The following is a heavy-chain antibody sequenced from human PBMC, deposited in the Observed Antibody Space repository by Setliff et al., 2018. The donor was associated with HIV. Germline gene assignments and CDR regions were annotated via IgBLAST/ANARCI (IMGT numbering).Heavy chain of an antibody. CDR2: IYPGDSDT. D-gene: IGHD1-26*01. J-gene: IGHJ3*02. CDR1: GYSFTSYW. Sequence: GESLTISCKGSGYSFTSYWIGWVRQMSGKGLEWMGIIYPGDSDTRYGPSFQGQVIISADKSISTAYLQWSSLKASDSAMYYCARFWNSGSYRDAFDIWGQGTMVTVSS. CDR3: ARFWNSGSYRDAFDI. V-gene: IGHV5-51*01.